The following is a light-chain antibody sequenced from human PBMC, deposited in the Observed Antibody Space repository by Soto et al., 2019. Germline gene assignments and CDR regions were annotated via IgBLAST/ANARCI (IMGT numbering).Light chain of an antibody. V-gene: IGKV1-5*03. CDR2: KAS. Sequence: DIQMTQSASTLSASVGARVTITGRASQSISSWSAWYQQKPGKAPKLLIYKASSLESGVPSRFSGSGSGTEFTLTISSLQPDDFATYYCQQYNSYWTFGQGTKVDIK. CDR1: QSISSW. J-gene: IGKJ1*01. CDR3: QQYNSYWT.